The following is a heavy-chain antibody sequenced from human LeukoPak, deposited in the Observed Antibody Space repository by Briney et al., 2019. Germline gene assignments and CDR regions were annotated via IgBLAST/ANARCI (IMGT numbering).Heavy chain of an antibody. CDR1: GGSISSYY. V-gene: IGHV4-59*08. CDR2: IYYSGST. D-gene: IGHD6-13*01. CDR3: ARQGSSSSEYFDY. J-gene: IGHJ4*02. Sequence: SETLSLTCTISGGSISSYYWSWIRQPPGKGLEWIGYIYYSGSTNYNPSLKSRVTISVDTSKNQFSLKLSSVTAADTAVYYCARQGSSSSEYFDYWGQGTLVTVSS.